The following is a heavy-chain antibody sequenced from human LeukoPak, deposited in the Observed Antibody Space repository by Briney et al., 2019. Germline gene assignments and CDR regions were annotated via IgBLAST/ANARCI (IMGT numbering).Heavy chain of an antibody. CDR1: GFTVSSNY. D-gene: IGHD6-13*01. CDR2: IYSGGST. CDR3: ARDTRIAAAGSYYGMDV. Sequence: GGSLRLSCAASGFTVSSNYMNWVRQAPGKGLEWVSVIYSGGSTYYADSVKGRFTISRDNSKNTLYLQMNSLRAEDTAVYYCARDTRIAAAGSYYGMDVWGQGTTVTVSS. J-gene: IGHJ6*02. V-gene: IGHV3-66*01.